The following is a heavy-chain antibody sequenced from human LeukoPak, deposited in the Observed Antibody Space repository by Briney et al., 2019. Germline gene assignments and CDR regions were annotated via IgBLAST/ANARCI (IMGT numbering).Heavy chain of an antibody. CDR3: ARHSGLRSPFDP. CDR1: GGSISSGDYY. Sequence: SETLSLTCTVSGGSISSGDYYWSWIRQPPGKGLEWIGYIYYSGSTYYNPSLKSRVTISVDTSKNQFSLKLSSVTAADTAVYYCARHSGLRSPFDPWGQGTLVTVSS. D-gene: IGHD3-3*01. V-gene: IGHV4-30-4*01. J-gene: IGHJ5*02. CDR2: IYYSGST.